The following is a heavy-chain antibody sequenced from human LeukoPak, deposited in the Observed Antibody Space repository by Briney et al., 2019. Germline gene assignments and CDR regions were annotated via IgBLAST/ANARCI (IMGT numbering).Heavy chain of an antibody. CDR1: GFTFDDYD. CDR2: ITWNRDNI. J-gene: IGHJ6*02. Sequence: GGSLRLSCTASGFTFDDYDMHWVRHAPGKGLEWVAGITWNRDNIGYGDSVKGRFTISRDNVKNVLYLQMNSLRPEDTALYYCAKDLSSAITSALVLDVWGQGTTVIVS. CDR3: AKDLSSAITSALVLDV. V-gene: IGHV3-9*01. D-gene: IGHD3-22*01.